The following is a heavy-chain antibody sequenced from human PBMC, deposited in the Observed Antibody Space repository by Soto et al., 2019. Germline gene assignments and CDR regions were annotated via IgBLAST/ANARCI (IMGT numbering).Heavy chain of an antibody. CDR2: IIPILGIA. Sequence: SVKVSCKASGGTFSSYTISWVRQAPGQGLEWMGRIIPILGIANYAQKFQGRVTITADKSTSTAYMELSSLRAEDTAVYYCAREYRLRHETWIGPQTDAFDIWGHGTMVTVS. CDR1: GGTFSSYT. J-gene: IGHJ3*02. D-gene: IGHD4-17*01. CDR3: AREYRLRHETWIGPQTDAFDI. V-gene: IGHV1-69*04.